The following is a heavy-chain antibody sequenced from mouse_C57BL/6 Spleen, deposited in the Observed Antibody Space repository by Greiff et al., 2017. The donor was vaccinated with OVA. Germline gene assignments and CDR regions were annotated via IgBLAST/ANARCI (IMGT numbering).Heavy chain of an antibody. V-gene: IGHV1-55*01. D-gene: IGHD4-1*01. CDR2: IYPGSGST. CDR3: ASEGEKSNWERYFDV. J-gene: IGHJ1*03. Sequence: VQLQQPGAELVQPGASVKMSCKASGYTFTSYWIPWVKQRPGQGLEWIGDIYPGSGSTNYNEKFTSKATLTVDPSSSTAYMQRSSLTSEDSAVYYCASEGEKSNWERYFDVWGTGTTVTVSS. CDR1: GYTFTSYW.